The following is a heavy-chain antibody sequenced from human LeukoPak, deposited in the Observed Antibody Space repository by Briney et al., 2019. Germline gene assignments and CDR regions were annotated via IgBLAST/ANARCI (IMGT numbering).Heavy chain of an antibody. CDR2: KKKDGSEE. V-gene: IGHV3-7*04. Sequence: TGGSLRLSCVASTFTISNYWMSWVRQAPGKGLEWVANKKKDGSEEYYVDSVKGRFIISRDNAKNSLYLQMNSLRAEDTAVYYCARDRGGGYVDYWGQGTLVTVSS. CDR1: TFTISNYW. CDR3: ARDRGGGYVDY. D-gene: IGHD3-16*01. J-gene: IGHJ4*02.